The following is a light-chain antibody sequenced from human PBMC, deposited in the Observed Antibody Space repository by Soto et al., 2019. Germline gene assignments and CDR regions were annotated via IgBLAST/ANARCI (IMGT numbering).Light chain of an antibody. CDR2: GAS. J-gene: IGKJ1*01. V-gene: IGKV3-15*01. CDR1: QSVSIL. CDR3: QQYNNWPWT. Sequence: KVVSLSPATLSVSKGERASLSCRASQSVSILLAWYQQKPGQAPRLLIHGASTRATGIPARFSGTGSGTEFTLTISSLQSEDFAVYYCQQYNNWPWTFGQGTKVDIK.